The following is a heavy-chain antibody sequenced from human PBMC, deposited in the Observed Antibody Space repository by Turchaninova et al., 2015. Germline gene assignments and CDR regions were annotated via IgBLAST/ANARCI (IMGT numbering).Heavy chain of an antibody. CDR2: IKGKPAGETT. CDR1: GFLFSTAW. Sequence: EVQLVESGGGLEKPGGSLRLSCAASGFLFSTAWMSWVRQAPGKGLAWVGRIKGKPAGETTHYAAPVEGRITISRDDSKDTLYLQVNGLKTKDTAVYYCALDFDYDDYRYDFWGPGTLVTVSS. V-gene: IGHV3-15*01. D-gene: IGHD4-17*01. CDR3: ALDFDYDDYRYDF. J-gene: IGHJ4*02.